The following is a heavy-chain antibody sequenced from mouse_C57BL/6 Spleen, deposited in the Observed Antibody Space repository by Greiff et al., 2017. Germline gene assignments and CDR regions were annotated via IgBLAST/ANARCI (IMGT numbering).Heavy chain of an antibody. CDR1: GFTFSDFY. Sequence: EVKLMESGGGLVQSGRSLRLSCATSGFTFSDFYMEWVRQAPGKGLEWIAASRNKANDYTTEYSASVKGRFIVSRDTSQSILYLQMNALRAEDTAIYYCARDAEGYCDDWGQGTTLTVSS. CDR3: ARDAEGYCDD. J-gene: IGHJ2*01. CDR2: SRNKANDYTT. V-gene: IGHV7-1*01.